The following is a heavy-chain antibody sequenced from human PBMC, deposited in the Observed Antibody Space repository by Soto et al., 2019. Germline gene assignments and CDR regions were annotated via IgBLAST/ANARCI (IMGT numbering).Heavy chain of an antibody. CDR2: MNPSKGIA. D-gene: IGHD6-25*01. V-gene: IGHV1-8*01. J-gene: IGHJ4*02. CDR3: ARGVAAGVDY. Sequence: GASVKVSCKASGYTFTSLDINWMRQAPGQGLEWMGWMNPSKGIADYAEKFQGRITMTRDTSVSTAYLELSSLTSEDTAVYFCARGVAAGVDYWGQGTLVTVSS. CDR1: GYTFTSLD.